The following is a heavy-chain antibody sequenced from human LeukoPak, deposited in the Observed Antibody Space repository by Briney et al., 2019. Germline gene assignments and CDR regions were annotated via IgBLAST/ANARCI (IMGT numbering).Heavy chain of an antibody. V-gene: IGHV4-4*07. D-gene: IGHD5-18*01. J-gene: IGHJ4*02. Sequence: SETLSLTCTVSGGSISSYYWSWIRQPAGKGLEWIGRIYTSGSTNYNAYLKRRVTISVEKSKNKFSLKLSSLTAADTAVYYCATILQSEYTYGHPFHYWGQGTLVTVSS. CDR2: IYTSGST. CDR3: ATILQSEYTYGHPFHY. CDR1: GGSISSYY.